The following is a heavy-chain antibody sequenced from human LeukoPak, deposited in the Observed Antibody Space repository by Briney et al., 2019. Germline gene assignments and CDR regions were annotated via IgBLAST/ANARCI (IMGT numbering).Heavy chain of an antibody. Sequence: GGSLRLSCVGSGFTFSSYAGSWVRQAPGKGLEWVGHIKTDGSETYYLDSLKGRISISRDNTNNALYLQMNSLRVEDTAIYYCVKNDGWFHLAQWGQGTLVTVSS. CDR2: IKTDGSET. CDR1: GFTFSSYA. D-gene: IGHD6-19*01. CDR3: VKNDGWFHLAQ. V-gene: IGHV3-7*03. J-gene: IGHJ4*02.